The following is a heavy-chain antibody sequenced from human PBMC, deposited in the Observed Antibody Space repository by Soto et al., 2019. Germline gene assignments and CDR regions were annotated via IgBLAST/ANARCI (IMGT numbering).Heavy chain of an antibody. CDR2: ISYDGNNK. J-gene: IGHJ4*02. Sequence: QVQLVESGGGVLQPGRSLRLSCADSGFTFSSYGMHWVRQAPGKGLEWVAVISYDGNNKYYADSVKGRFTISRDNFKNTLYLQMDSLRAEDTAMYYCAKDHLETTVTTPSYWGQGTLVTVSS. CDR3: AKDHLETTVTTPSY. CDR1: GFTFSSYG. V-gene: IGHV3-30*18. D-gene: IGHD4-17*01.